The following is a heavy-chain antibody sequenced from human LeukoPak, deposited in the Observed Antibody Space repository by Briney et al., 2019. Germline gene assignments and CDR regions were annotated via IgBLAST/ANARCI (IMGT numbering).Heavy chain of an antibody. V-gene: IGHV4-59*01. Sequence: SETLSLTCTVSGGSISSYYWSWIRQPPGKGLEWIGYIYYSGSTNYNPSLKSRVTISVDTSKNQISLKLSSVTAADTAVYYCARSYDSSGYPFDYWGQGTLVTVSS. CDR2: IYYSGST. CDR1: GGSISSYY. D-gene: IGHD3-22*01. CDR3: ARSYDSSGYPFDY. J-gene: IGHJ4*02.